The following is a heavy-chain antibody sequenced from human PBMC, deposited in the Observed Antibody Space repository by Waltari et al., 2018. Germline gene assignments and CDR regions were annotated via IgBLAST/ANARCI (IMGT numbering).Heavy chain of an antibody. CDR1: GFRFTPAW. D-gene: IGHD7-27*01. Sequence: EVQMVESGGGSVKPGDSLRLSCVASGFRFTPAWLTWVRQAPGKGLEWVGRITSQNDGVTTNFAASVRGRFTISRDDSQNMVFLQMNSLRTEDTAVYYCTTLDAPWGGWGHGTLVTVSS. V-gene: IGHV3-15*01. CDR2: ITSQNDGVTT. CDR3: TTLDAPWGG. J-gene: IGHJ4*01.